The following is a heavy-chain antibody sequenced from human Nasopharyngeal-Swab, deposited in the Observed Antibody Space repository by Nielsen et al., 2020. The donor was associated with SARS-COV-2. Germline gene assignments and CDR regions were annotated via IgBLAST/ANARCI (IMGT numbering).Heavy chain of an antibody. D-gene: IGHD3-22*01. J-gene: IGHJ2*01. V-gene: IGHV3-74*01. CDR2: INSDGSST. Sequence: VRQATGKGLAWVLRINSDGSSTSHADSVKGRFTISRDNAKNTLYLQMDSLRAEDTAVYYCARGWNYYDSSGYYRGCFDLWGRGTLVTVSS. CDR3: ARGWNYYDSSGYYRGCFDL.